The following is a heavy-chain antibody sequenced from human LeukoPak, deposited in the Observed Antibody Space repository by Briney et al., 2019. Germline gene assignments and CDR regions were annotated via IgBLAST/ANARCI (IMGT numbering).Heavy chain of an antibody. V-gene: IGHV3-23*01. D-gene: IGHD2-2*01. CDR1: GFTFSSYA. J-gene: IGHJ4*02. CDR3: AKKVGLVSAPLYYFDF. Sequence: PGGSLRLSCAASGFTFSSYAMSWVRQAPGKGLEWVSAISGPAGSRDYADSVKGRFTISRDNSKNTLLLQMNSLRAEDTAIYYCAKKVGLVSAPLYYFDFWGQGTLVTVSS. CDR2: ISGPAGSR.